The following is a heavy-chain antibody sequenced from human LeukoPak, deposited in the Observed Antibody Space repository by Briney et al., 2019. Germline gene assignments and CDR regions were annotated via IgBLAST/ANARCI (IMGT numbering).Heavy chain of an antibody. CDR3: AKGGTNDMATSF. CDR2: IRYDRSNA. Sequence: PGGSLRLSCAASGVTFSGYAMNWVRQAPGKGLEWVAFIRYDRSNAYYADSVKGRFTISRDNSKNTLYLQINSLRVEDTAVYYCAKGGTNDMATSFWGLGTLVTVSS. D-gene: IGHD5-24*01. V-gene: IGHV3-30*02. CDR1: GVTFSGYA. J-gene: IGHJ4*02.